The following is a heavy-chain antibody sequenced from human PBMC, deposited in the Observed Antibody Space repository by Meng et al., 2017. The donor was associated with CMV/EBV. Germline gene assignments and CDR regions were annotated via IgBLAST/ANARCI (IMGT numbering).Heavy chain of an antibody. D-gene: IGHD3-10*01. CDR2: IKSKTDGGTT. CDR1: GFTFSNAW. Sequence: ETLSLTCAASGFTFSNAWMSWVRQAPGKGLAWVGRIKSKTDGGTTDYAAPVKGRFTISRDDSKNTLYLQMNSLKTEDTAVYYCTTGVVYYYYYGMDVWGQGTTVTVSS. CDR3: TTGVVYYYYYGMDV. V-gene: IGHV3-15*01. J-gene: IGHJ6*02.